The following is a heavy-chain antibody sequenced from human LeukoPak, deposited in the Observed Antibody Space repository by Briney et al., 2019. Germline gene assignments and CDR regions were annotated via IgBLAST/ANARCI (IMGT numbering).Heavy chain of an antibody. CDR2: ISYSGST. CDR3: ARVTYYNGWPDY. J-gene: IGHJ4*02. V-gene: IGHV4-59*12. Sequence: PSETLSLTCTVSGGSISSYYWSWIRQPPGKGLEWIGYISYSGSTNYNPSLKSRVTISIDTSKNQFSLKLSSVTAADTAVYYCARVTYYNGWPDYWGQGALVTASS. D-gene: IGHD3-10*01. CDR1: GGSISSYY.